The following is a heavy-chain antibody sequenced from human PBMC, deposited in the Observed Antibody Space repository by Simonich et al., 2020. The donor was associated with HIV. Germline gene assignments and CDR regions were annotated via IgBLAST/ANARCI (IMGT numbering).Heavy chain of an antibody. J-gene: IGHJ6*03. D-gene: IGHD1-26*01. Sequence: HLQLQESGPGLVKPSETLSLTCTVSGGSITSSSYYWGWIRQPPGKGREWIGTTFYSGITYYTASLKSRGTIPVDTSKNQCSLKWISVTAADTAVYYCARSSWENYFYMDVWGIGTTVTVSS. CDR2: TFYSGIT. CDR3: ARSSWENYFYMDV. CDR1: GGSITSSSYY. V-gene: IGHV4-39*01.